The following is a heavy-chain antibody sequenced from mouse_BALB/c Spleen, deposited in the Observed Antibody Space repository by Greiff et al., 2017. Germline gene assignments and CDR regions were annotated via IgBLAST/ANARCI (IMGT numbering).Heavy chain of an antibody. D-gene: IGHD1-1*01. Sequence: DVQLVESGGGLVQPGGSRKLSCAASGFTFSSFGMHWVRQAPEKGLEWVAYISSGSSTIYYADTVKGRFTISRDNPKNTLFLQMTSLRSEDTAMYYCARSPTVRAYFDVWGAGTTVTVSS. CDR3: ARSPTVRAYFDV. CDR2: ISSGSSTI. V-gene: IGHV5-17*02. CDR1: GFTFSSFG. J-gene: IGHJ1*01.